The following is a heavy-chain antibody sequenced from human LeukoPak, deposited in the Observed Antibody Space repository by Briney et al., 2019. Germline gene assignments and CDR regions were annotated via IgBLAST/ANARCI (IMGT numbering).Heavy chain of an antibody. CDR1: GFTFSSYW. Sequence: PGGSVRLSCAASGFTFSSYWMHWVRQAPGKGLVWVSRINNDGSSTSYADSVKGRFTISRDNAKNTLYLQMNTLRAEDTAVYYCARGTYGLRIDNWFDPWGQGTLVTVSS. D-gene: IGHD1-26*01. V-gene: IGHV3-74*01. J-gene: IGHJ5*02. CDR3: ARGTYGLRIDNWFDP. CDR2: INNDGSST.